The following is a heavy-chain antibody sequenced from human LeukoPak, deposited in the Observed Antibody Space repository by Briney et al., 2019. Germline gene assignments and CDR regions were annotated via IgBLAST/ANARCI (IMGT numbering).Heavy chain of an antibody. CDR2: IRYDGSNK. V-gene: IGHV3-30*02. J-gene: IGHJ4*02. CDR1: GFTFSSYG. Sequence: GGSLRLSCAASGFTFSSYGMHWVRQAPGEGLEWVAFIRYDGSNKYYADSVKGRFTISRDNSKNTLYLQMNSLRAEDTAVYYCAKDPRRRYCSSTSCPKHYFDYWGQGTLVTVSS. CDR3: AKDPRRRYCSSTSCPKHYFDY. D-gene: IGHD2-2*01.